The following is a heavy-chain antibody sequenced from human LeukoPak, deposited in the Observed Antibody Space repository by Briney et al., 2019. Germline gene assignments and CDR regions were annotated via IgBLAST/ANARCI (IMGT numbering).Heavy chain of an antibody. CDR1: GFTFSSYA. D-gene: IGHD2-8*01. CDR3: GPYCTNGVCLGY. Sequence: PGGSLRLSCAASGFTFSSYAMSLVRQAPGKGLEWVSAISGSGGSTYYADSVKGRFTISRDNSKNTLYLQMNSLRAEDTAVYYCGPYCTNGVCLGYWGQGTLVTVSS. CDR2: ISGSGGST. V-gene: IGHV3-23*01. J-gene: IGHJ4*01.